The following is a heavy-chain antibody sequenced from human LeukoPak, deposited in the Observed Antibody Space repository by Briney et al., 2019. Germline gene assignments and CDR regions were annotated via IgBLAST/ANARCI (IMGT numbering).Heavy chain of an antibody. V-gene: IGHV4-34*01. D-gene: IGHD6-13*01. Sequence: SETLSLTCAVYGGSFSGYYWSWIRQPPGKGLEWIGEINHSGSTNYNPSLKSRVTISVDTSKDQFSLKLSSVTAADTAVYYCASVSRAAAADYWGQGTLVTVSS. CDR3: ASVSRAAAADY. CDR1: GGSFSGYY. J-gene: IGHJ4*02. CDR2: INHSGST.